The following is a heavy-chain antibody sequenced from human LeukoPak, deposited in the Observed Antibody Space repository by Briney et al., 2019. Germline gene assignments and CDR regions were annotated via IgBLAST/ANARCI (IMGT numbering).Heavy chain of an antibody. CDR3: ARGTVYCSGGSCYPTHYYYYMDV. J-gene: IGHJ6*03. CDR2: IYYSGST. V-gene: IGHV4-59*01. Sequence: SETLSLTCTVSGGSISNYYWSWIRQPPGKGLEWVGYIYYSGSTNFNPSLKNRVTMSIDTSKNQFSLKLSSVTAADTAVYYCARGTVYCSGGSCYPTHYYYYMDVWGKGTTVTISS. D-gene: IGHD2-15*01. CDR1: GGSISNYY.